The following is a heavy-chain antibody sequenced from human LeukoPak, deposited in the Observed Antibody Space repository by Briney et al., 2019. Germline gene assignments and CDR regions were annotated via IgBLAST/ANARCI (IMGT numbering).Heavy chain of an antibody. Sequence: MSSGILSLTCTVSGGSISYSYWSWIRQPPGKGLEWIGSISYTGSTNCNPSLKSRVTVSVDISKHQFSLGLSSVTAADTAVYYCARRGVAAGEIDFWGQGTLVTVSS. D-gene: IGHD6-19*01. CDR3: ARRGVAAGEIDF. V-gene: IGHV4-59*08. J-gene: IGHJ4*02. CDR1: GGSISYSY. CDR2: ISYTGST.